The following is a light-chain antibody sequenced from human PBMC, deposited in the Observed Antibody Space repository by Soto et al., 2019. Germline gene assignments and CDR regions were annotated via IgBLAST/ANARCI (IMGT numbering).Light chain of an antibody. V-gene: IGLV2-14*01. CDR3: SSYTSSSWV. J-gene: IGLJ3*02. CDR2: DVS. CDR1: SSDVGGYNY. Sequence: QSVLTQPASVSGSPGQSITISCTGTSSDVGGYNYVSWHQQHPGKAPKLMIYDVSNRPSGVSNRFSGSKSGNTASLTISGLQAEDEADYYCSSYTSSSWVFGGGTKVTVL.